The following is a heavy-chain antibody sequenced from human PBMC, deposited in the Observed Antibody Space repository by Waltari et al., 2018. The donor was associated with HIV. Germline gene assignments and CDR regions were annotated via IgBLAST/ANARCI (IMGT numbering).Heavy chain of an antibody. CDR2: INHAGGA. CDR1: NTSFNASY. J-gene: IGHJ4*02. Sequence: QVHLQKWGAGLFQPPGTLSLTCAFHNTSFNASYWSWIRQSPESGLEWIGEINHAGGATERLTLRSRTAISVDSAKKQLSLTLTAVSAADIGVYYCAGGPTYDLVDYDRWAYFDCWSQGTLVTGSP. CDR3: AGGPTYDLVDYDRWAYFDC. V-gene: IGHV4-34*02. D-gene: IGHD3-16*01.